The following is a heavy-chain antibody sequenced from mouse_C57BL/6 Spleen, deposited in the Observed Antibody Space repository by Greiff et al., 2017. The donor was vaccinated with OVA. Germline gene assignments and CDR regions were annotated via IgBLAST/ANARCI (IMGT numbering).Heavy chain of an antibody. Sequence: VQLQQSGAELVRPGASVKLSCTASGFNIKDDYMHWVKQRPEQGLEWIGWIDPENGDTEYASKFQGKATITADTSSNTAYLQLSSLTSEDTAVYYWTRGTTVPYWGQGTTLTVSS. D-gene: IGHD1-1*01. V-gene: IGHV14-4*01. CDR1: GFNIKDDY. CDR2: IDPENGDT. J-gene: IGHJ2*01. CDR3: TRGTTVPY.